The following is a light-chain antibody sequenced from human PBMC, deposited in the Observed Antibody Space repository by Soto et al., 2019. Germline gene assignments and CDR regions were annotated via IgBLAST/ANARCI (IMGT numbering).Light chain of an antibody. J-gene: IGKJ1*01. V-gene: IGKV3-15*01. Sequence: EIVMTQSPATLSVSPGERATLSCRASQSVSSNLAWYQQKPGQAPRLLIYGASTRATGIPARFSGSGSGTEFTLTISSLQSEDFAVYYWQQYNNWPPTRTFGQGTKVDIK. CDR2: GAS. CDR1: QSVSSN. CDR3: QQYNNWPPTRT.